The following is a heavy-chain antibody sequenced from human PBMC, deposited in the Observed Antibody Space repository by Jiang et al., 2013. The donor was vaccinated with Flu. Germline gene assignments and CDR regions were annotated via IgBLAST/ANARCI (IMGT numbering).Heavy chain of an antibody. CDR1: GFTFSSYS. J-gene: IGHJ6*03. D-gene: IGHD3-3*01. Sequence: SGGGLVKPGGSLRLSCAASGFTFSSYSMNWVRQAPGKGLEWVSSISSSSSYIYYADSVKGRFTISRDNAKNSLYLQMNSLRAEDTAVYYCARAGITIFGVVSPRRYYMDVWGKGTTVTVSS. CDR3: ARAGITIFGVVSPRRYYMDV. CDR2: ISSSSSYI. V-gene: IGHV3-21*01.